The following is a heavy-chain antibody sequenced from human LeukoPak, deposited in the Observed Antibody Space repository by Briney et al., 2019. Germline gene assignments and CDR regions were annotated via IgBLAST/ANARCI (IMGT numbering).Heavy chain of an antibody. Sequence: KPSETLSLTCTVSGGSISSYYWSWFRQPPGKGLEWIAHIYYTGSTNYNPSLQSRVTISVDTSKNQFSLKLRFVTAADTAVYYCARHSGYGDYPLDYWGQGTLVTVSS. CDR3: ARHSGYGDYPLDY. J-gene: IGHJ4*02. D-gene: IGHD4-17*01. V-gene: IGHV4-59*08. CDR2: IYYTGST. CDR1: GGSISSYY.